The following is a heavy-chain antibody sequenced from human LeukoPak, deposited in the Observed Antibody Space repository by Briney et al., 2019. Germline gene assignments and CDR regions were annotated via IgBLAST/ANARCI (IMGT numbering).Heavy chain of an antibody. J-gene: IGHJ5*01. CDR3: ATYRQVLLPFES. V-gene: IGHV3-23*02. Sequence: PGGSLRLSWAAAGFTFSTFGISWVRQPPGKGLEWVSSIFPIGGEIQYRDSVRGRFTISRANSKSTLSLKMNSLRAEDTAIYYCATYRQVLLPFESWGQGTLVTVSS. D-gene: IGHD2-8*02. CDR2: IFPIGGEI. CDR1: GFTFSTFG.